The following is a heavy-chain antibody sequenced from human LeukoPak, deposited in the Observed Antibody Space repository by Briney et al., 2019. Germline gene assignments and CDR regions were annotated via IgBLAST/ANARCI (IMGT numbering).Heavy chain of an antibody. CDR1: GFTFSSYG. CDR2: IGPSNSDT. CDR3: AKDSNGAFDI. D-gene: IGHD4-11*01. V-gene: IGHV3-23*01. Sequence: GGSLRLSCAASGFTFSSYGMSWVRQAPGKGLEWVSTIGPSNSDTYYADSVKGRYTISRDNSKNTLYLQMNSLRAEDTAVYYCAKDSNGAFDIWGQGTMVPVSS. J-gene: IGHJ3*02.